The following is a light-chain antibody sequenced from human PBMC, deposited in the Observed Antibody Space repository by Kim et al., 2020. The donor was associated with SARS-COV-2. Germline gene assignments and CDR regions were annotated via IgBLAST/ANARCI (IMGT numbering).Light chain of an antibody. J-gene: IGLJ3*02. CDR3: AAWDDSLSGRV. CDR1: SSNSGSDY. CDR2: RNN. V-gene: IGLV1-47*01. Sequence: RVNNSCHGSSSNSGSDYVNWDQQLTGTARKLRNARNNQRPSGVPDRFSGAKSGTSASMAISGLRSEDEAEYYSAAWDDSLSGRVFGGGTKLTVL.